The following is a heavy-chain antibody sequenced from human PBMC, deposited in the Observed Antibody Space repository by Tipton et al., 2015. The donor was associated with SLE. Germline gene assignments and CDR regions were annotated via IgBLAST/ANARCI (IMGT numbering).Heavy chain of an antibody. J-gene: IGHJ6*02. CDR3: ARGGDYLWGGFRYYYAYGMHV. Sequence: TLSLTCTVSGGSISDNHWSWIRQPAGKGLEWIGHMYTSGSTNYNPSLKSPVTMSVDTSKKEFSLKLTSVTAADTAVYYCARGGDYLWGGFRYYYAYGMHVWDQVTTVPVSS. V-gene: IGHV4-4*07. D-gene: IGHD3-16*02. CDR2: MYTSGST. CDR1: GGSISDNH.